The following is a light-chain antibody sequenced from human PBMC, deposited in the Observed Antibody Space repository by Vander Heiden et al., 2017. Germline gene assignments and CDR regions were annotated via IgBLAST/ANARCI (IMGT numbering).Light chain of an antibody. CDR3: QQSYSTPPWT. J-gene: IGKJ1*01. CDR2: AAS. CDR1: QSISSY. V-gene: IGKV1-39*01. Sequence: DIQMTQSPSSLSASVGGRVTITCRASQSISSYLNWYQQKPGKAPKLLIYAASSLQSGVPSGFSGSGSGTDFTLTISSLQPEDFATYYCQQSYSTPPWTFGQGTKVEIK.